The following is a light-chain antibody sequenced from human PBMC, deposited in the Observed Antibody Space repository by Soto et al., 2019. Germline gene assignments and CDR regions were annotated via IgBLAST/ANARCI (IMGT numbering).Light chain of an antibody. CDR3: MQATRWPFT. V-gene: IGKV2-30*01. Sequence: VVMTQSPLSLPVTLGQPASISCRSSQSLVYGDGNTHLSWFQLGPGQSPRRLIYRVSNRDSGVPDRLTGSGSGTDFKREISRVEAEDVGIYFCMQATRWPFTFGPGTKLEIK. J-gene: IGKJ2*01. CDR2: RVS. CDR1: QSLVYGDGNTH.